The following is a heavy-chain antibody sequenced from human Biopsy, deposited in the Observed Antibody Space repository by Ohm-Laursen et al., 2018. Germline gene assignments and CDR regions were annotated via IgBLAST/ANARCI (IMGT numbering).Heavy chain of an antibody. Sequence: SDTLSLTCTVSGVSINGGRYYWNWNRHHPGKGLEWIGNIFYSANTYYNPSLKSRVTISVDTSKNQFSLKLSSVTAADTAVYYCARLGSGDYFPTFFDFWGQGALVTVSS. V-gene: IGHV4-31*03. CDR1: GVSINGGRYY. CDR2: IFYSANT. D-gene: IGHD5-12*01. J-gene: IGHJ4*02. CDR3: ARLGSGDYFPTFFDF.